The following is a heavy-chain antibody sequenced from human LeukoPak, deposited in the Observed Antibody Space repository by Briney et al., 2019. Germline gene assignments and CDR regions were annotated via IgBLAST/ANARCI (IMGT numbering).Heavy chain of an antibody. CDR1: GFTFSSYG. J-gene: IGHJ4*02. CDR3: ATGYSGNWVY. Sequence: GGSLRLSCAASGFTFSSYGMHWVRQAPGKGLEWLSYISSGGSTIYYADSVKGRFTISRDNAKNSLYLQMNSLRAEDTAVYYCATGYSGNWVYWGQGALVTVSS. CDR2: ISSGGSTI. D-gene: IGHD1-26*01. V-gene: IGHV3-48*04.